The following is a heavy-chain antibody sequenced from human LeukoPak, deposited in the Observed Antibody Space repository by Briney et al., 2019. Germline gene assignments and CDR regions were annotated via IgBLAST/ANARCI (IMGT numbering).Heavy chain of an antibody. CDR1: GFTVSSNY. D-gene: IGHD3-22*01. V-gene: IGHV3-53*01. CDR2: IYSGGST. Sequence: PGGSLRLSCAASGFTVSSNYMSWVRQAPGKGLEWVSVIYSGGSTYYADSVKGRFTISRDNSKNTLYLQMNSLRAEDTAVYYCAGPPPHYYDSSGYYYEYYYYGMDVWGQGTTVTVSS. CDR3: AGPPPHYYDSSGYYYEYYYYGMDV. J-gene: IGHJ6*02.